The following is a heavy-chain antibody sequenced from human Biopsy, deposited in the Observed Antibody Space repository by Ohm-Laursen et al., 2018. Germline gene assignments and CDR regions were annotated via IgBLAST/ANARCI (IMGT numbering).Heavy chain of an antibody. CDR1: GGSISSGGSY. J-gene: IGHJ5*02. V-gene: IGHV4-31*01. Sequence: PSQTLPLTCTVSGGSISSGGSYWSWIRQRPGKGLEWIGYIFNSANTYYNPSLKNLITISGDTSKNQSSLKLNSVTAADTAVYYCARGDYFDSNGYFWFDPWGQGTLVTVSS. CDR2: IFNSANT. D-gene: IGHD3-22*01. CDR3: ARGDYFDSNGYFWFDP.